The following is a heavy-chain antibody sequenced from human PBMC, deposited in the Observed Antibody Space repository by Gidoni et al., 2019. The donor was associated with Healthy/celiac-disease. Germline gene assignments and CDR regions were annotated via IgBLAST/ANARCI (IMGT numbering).Heavy chain of an antibody. CDR2: IYYSGST. CDR3: ARDLNDGDYNPMFDY. Sequence: QLQLQESGPGLVKPSETLSLTCTVSGGSISSSSYYWGWIRQPPGKGLEWIGSIYYSGSTYYNPSLKSRVTISVDTSKNQFSLKLSSVTAADTAVYYCARDLNDGDYNPMFDYWGQGTLVTVSS. CDR1: GGSISSSSYY. J-gene: IGHJ4*02. D-gene: IGHD4-17*01. V-gene: IGHV4-39*07.